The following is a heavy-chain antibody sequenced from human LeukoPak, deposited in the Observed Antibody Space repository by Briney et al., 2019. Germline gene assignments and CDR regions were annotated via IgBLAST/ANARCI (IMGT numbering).Heavy chain of an antibody. CDR1: GSIFNNYG. CDR2: ISNDGGGT. V-gene: IGHV3-23*01. D-gene: IGHD3-22*01. J-gene: IGHJ5*02. Sequence: GGSLRLSCAASGSIFNNYGLIWVRQAPGKGLEWVSAISNDGGGTQYADFVEGRFTISRDNSKNTLFLQMSSLRAEDTALYHCAKGSSGYFADLWGQGTLVTVSS. CDR3: AKGSSGYFADL.